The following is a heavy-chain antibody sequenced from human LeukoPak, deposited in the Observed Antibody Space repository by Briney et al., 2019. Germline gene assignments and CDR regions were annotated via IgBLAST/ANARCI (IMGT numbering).Heavy chain of an antibody. Sequence: GASVKVSCKASGYTFTSYYMHWVRQAPGQGLEWMGGIIPIFGTANYAQKFQGRVTITADESTSTAYMELSSLRSEDTAVYYCARHMYSSSSLFRYYYYGMDVWGQGTTVTVSS. V-gene: IGHV1-69*13. D-gene: IGHD6-6*01. J-gene: IGHJ6*02. CDR3: ARHMYSSSSLFRYYYYGMDV. CDR1: GYTFTSYY. CDR2: IIPIFGTA.